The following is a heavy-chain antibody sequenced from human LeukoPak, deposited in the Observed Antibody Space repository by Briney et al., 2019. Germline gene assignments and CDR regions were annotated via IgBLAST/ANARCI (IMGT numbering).Heavy chain of an antibody. D-gene: IGHD1-26*01. CDR3: ARGYSGSYSDAFDI. Sequence: GGSLRLSCAASGFIFSDYYMGWIRQAPGKGLEWVSGINWNGGSTGYADSVKGRFTISRDNAKNSLYLQMNSLRAEDTALYHCARGYSGSYSDAFDIWGQGTMVTVSS. J-gene: IGHJ3*02. V-gene: IGHV3-20*01. CDR1: GFIFSDYY. CDR2: INWNGGST.